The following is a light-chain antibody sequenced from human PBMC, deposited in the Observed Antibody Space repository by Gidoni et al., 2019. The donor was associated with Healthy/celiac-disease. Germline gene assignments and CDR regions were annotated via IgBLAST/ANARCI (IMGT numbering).Light chain of an antibody. Sequence: DIQMTQSPSSRSASVGDRVTITGRASQSISSYLNWYQQKPGKAPKLLIYAASSLQSGVPSRFSGSGSGTDFTLTISSLQPEDFATYYCQQSYSTPQTFGQGTKVEIK. CDR2: AAS. V-gene: IGKV1-39*01. CDR1: QSISSY. J-gene: IGKJ1*01. CDR3: QQSYSTPQT.